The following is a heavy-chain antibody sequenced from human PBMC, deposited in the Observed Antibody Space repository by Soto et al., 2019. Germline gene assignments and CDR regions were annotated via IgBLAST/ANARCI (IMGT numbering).Heavy chain of an antibody. CDR3: ARCYCSVGSCYTCWHFDL. D-gene: IGHD2-15*01. Sequence: QVQLVQSAAEVKKPGASVKVSCKASGYTFSNFGLSWVRQAPGQGLEWMGWIGPYNGNTDHAQKFQDRVTMTTDTSTNGAYMELRGLTSDDTAVYYCARCYCSVGSCYTCWHFDLWGRGTLVTVSS. CDR2: IGPYNGNT. CDR1: GYTFSNFG. J-gene: IGHJ2*01. V-gene: IGHV1-18*01.